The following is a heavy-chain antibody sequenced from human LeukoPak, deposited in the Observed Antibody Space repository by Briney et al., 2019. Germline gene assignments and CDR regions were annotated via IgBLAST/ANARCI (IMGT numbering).Heavy chain of an antibody. CDR2: INPRGGST. CDR1: GYTFTSYY. D-gene: IGHD3-3*01. V-gene: IGHV1-46*03. J-gene: IGHJ5*02. CDR3: ARDVLRFLASNWFDP. Sequence: GASVEVSCKASGYTFTSYYMHWVRQAPGQGLEWMGIINPRGGSTSYAQKFQGRVTMTRDTSTSTVYMELSSLRSEDTAVYYCARDVLRFLASNWFDPWGQGTLVTVSS.